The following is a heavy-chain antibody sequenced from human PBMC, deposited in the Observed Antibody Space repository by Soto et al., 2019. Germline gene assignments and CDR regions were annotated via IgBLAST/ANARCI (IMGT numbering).Heavy chain of an antibody. V-gene: IGHV4-39*01. CDR1: GGSISSSSYY. Sequence: QLQLQESGPGLVKPSETLSLTCTVSGGSISSSSYYWGWIRQPPGKGLEWIGSINYSGSTYYNPSLKSRVTISVDTSKNQFSLRLSSVTAADTAVYYCATELGYCSGGNCFSLNSFDYWGQGTLVTVSS. J-gene: IGHJ4*02. D-gene: IGHD2-15*01. CDR3: ATELGYCSGGNCFSLNSFDY. CDR2: INYSGST.